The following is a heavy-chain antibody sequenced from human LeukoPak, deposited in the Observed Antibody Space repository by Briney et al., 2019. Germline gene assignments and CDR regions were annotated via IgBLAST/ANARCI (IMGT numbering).Heavy chain of an antibody. V-gene: IGHV1-2*02. Sequence: ASVKDSFKASGYTFTGYYMDSVGQAPGQGREWMGCINPNSGGTNYAQKFQGRVTITRDTSNSTAYMERSRLRSEDTAVYYCARADYYGSGSYSYWGQGTLVTVSS. J-gene: IGHJ4*02. CDR1: GYTFTGYY. CDR3: ARADYYGSGSYSY. D-gene: IGHD3-10*01. CDR2: INPNSGGT.